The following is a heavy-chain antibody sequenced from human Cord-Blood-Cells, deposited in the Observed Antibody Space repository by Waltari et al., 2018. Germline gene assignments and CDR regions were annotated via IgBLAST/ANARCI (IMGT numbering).Heavy chain of an antibody. CDR2: ISYDGSNK. V-gene: IGHV3-30*04. Sequence: QVQLVESGGGVVQPGRSVRPSCAASGFTFSSYAMHWVRQAPGKGLEWVAVISYDGSNKYYADSVKGRFTISRDNSKNTLYLQMNSLRAEDTAVYYCARDDFLLGFDYWGQGTLVTVSS. J-gene: IGHJ4*02. CDR3: ARDDFLLGFDY. CDR1: GFTFSSYA. D-gene: IGHD3-9*01.